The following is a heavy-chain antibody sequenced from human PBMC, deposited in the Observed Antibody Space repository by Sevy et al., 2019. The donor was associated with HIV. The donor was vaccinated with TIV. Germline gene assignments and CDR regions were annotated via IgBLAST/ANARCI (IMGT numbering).Heavy chain of an antibody. J-gene: IGHJ6*02. Sequence: ASVKVSCKASGYTFTSYDINWVRQATGQGLEWMGWMNPNSGNTGYAQKFQGRVTMTRNTSISTAYMELSSLRSEDTAVDYCARVPHYYGSGIPLSPYYYGMDVWGQGTTVTVSS. D-gene: IGHD3-10*01. CDR3: ARVPHYYGSGIPLSPYYYGMDV. CDR2: MNPNSGNT. V-gene: IGHV1-8*01. CDR1: GYTFTSYD.